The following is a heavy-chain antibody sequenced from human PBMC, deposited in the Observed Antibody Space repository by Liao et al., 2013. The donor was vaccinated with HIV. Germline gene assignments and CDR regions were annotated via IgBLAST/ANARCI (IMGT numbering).Heavy chain of an antibody. V-gene: IGHV4-4*07. Sequence: QVQLQESGPGLVKPSETLSLTCNVSGGSISSYYWSWIRQPAGKGLEWIGRIYSSGSANYNPSLKSRVIMSVDTSKNQFSLKLSSVTAADTAVYYCARDRGHYDSKGERYYYYMDVWGKGTTVTVSS. J-gene: IGHJ6*03. CDR1: GGSISSYY. D-gene: IGHD3-22*01. CDR2: IYSSGSA. CDR3: ARDRGHYDSKGERYYYYMDV.